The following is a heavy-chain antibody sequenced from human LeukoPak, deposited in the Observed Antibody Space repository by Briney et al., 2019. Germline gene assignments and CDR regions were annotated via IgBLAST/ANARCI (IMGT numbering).Heavy chain of an antibody. D-gene: IGHD1-26*01. V-gene: IGHV1-69*05. CDR3: ARKWEPHDASDI. J-gene: IGHJ3*02. Sequence: SVKVSCKASGGTFSSYAISWVRQAPGQGLEWMGGIIPIFGTANYAQKFQGRVTITTDESTSTAYMELSSLRSEDTAVYYCARKWEPHDASDIWGQGTMVTVSS. CDR1: GGTFSSYA. CDR2: IIPIFGTA.